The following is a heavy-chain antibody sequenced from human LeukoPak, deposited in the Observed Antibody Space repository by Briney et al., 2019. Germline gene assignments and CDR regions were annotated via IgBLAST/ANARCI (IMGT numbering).Heavy chain of an antibody. V-gene: IGHV1-46*01. CDR1: GYTFTSYY. J-gene: IGHJ6*02. CDR2: INPSGGST. Sequence: SVKVSCMASGYTFTSYYMHWVRQAPGQGLEWMGIINPSGGSTSYTQKFQGRVTMTRDTTTRTVYMELSGLRSEDTAVYYCAREGFPPKISDFWSGLGPYYYFGMDVWGQGTTVTVSS. CDR3: AREGFPPKISDFWSGLGPYYYFGMDV. D-gene: IGHD3-3*01.